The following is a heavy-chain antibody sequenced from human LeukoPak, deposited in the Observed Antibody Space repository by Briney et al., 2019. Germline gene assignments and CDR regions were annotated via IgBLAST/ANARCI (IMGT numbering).Heavy chain of an antibody. CDR2: IYYSGST. V-gene: IGHV4-59*01. D-gene: IGHD3-10*01. Sequence: SETLSLTCTVSGVSISDYYWTWIRQPPGKGLEWIGYIYYSGSTKYNPSLTSRVTLLVDTSKNQFSLRLSSVTAADTAVYYCARVEELWFGVSWGQGTLVTVSS. J-gene: IGHJ5*02. CDR3: ARVEELWFGVS. CDR1: GVSISDYY.